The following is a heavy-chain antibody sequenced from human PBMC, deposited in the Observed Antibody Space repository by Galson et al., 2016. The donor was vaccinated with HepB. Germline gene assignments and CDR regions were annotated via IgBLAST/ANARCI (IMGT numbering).Heavy chain of an antibody. CDR2: IRSKAYGGTT. V-gene: IGHV3-49*03. CDR3: TRGRDKTLGTLPFDY. Sequence: SLRLSCATSGFTFADYDMSWFRQAPGKGLEWVGFIRSKAYGGTTEYAASVKGRFTISRDDSRSIAYLQMYSLKTEDTAVYYCTRGRDKTLGTLPFDYWGQGTLVTVSS. J-gene: IGHJ4*02. D-gene: IGHD7-27*01. CDR1: GFTFADYD.